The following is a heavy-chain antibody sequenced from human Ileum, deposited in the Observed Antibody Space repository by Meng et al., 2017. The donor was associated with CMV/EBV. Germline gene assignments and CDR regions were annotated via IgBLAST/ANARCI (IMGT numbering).Heavy chain of an antibody. CDR1: GFTFSDFH. V-gene: IGHV3-69-1*01. Sequence: GGSLRLSCVASGFTFSDFHMSWVRQAPGQGLEWLSYITATYSVSYADSLKGRFTISRDNDRNSVCLQLSSLRVDDTAVYYCARRWAVAGLDYWGQGTLVTVSS. CDR2: ITATYSV. D-gene: IGHD6-19*01. J-gene: IGHJ4*02. CDR3: ARRWAVAGLDY.